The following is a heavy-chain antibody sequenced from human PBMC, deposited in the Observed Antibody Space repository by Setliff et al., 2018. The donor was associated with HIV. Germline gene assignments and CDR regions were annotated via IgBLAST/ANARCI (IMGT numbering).Heavy chain of an antibody. CDR2: INHSGST. D-gene: IGHD3-22*01. CDR1: GGSFSGHY. J-gene: IGHJ4*02. V-gene: IGHV4-34*01. CDR3: ARHVGVDYDSSGYYGYYFDY. Sequence: PSETLSLTCAVYGGSFSGHYWSWIRQPPGKGLEWIGEINHSGSTNYNPSLKSRVTISVDTSKNQFSLKLTSVTAADTAMYYCARHVGVDYDSSGYYGYYFDYWGQGTLVTVSS.